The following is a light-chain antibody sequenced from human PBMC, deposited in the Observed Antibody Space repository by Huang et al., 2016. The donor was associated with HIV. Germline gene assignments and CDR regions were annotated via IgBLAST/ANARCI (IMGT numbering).Light chain of an antibody. Sequence: DIQMTQSPSTLSASVGDRVTITCRASQSVSNWLAWYQQKPGKAPNLLIDKASSLQGGVPSRFSGSGSGTEFTLTISSLQPDDFASYYCQQYDSYPYTFGQGTKLEIK. CDR2: KAS. J-gene: IGKJ2*01. CDR1: QSVSNW. V-gene: IGKV1-5*03. CDR3: QQYDSYPYT.